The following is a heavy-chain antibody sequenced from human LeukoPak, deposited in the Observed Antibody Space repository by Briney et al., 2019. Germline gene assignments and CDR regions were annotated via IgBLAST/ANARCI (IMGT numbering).Heavy chain of an antibody. CDR3: ARVLVGAIDY. V-gene: IGHV3-30*02. J-gene: IGHJ4*02. Sequence: GGSLRLSCAASGFTFSNYGMHWVRQAPGKGLEWVAFIRYDGSNKYYADSVKGRFTISRDNAKNSLYLQMNSLRAEDTAVYYCARVLVGAIDYWGQGTLVTVSS. CDR2: IRYDGSNK. D-gene: IGHD1-26*01. CDR1: GFTFSNYG.